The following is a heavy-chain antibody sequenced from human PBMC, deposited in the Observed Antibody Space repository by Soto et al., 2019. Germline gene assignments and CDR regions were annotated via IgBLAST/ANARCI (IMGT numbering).Heavy chain of an antibody. CDR2: IYYNGRT. Sequence: QVQLQESGPGLVKPSETLSLTCTVSGGSISSKYWSWIRQPPGKGLEWIGYIYYNGRTNYNPSLKSRVTISVDTSRNQFSLKLSSLTAADTAVYYCARLRWATIAEAGSFDYWGQGILVTVSS. D-gene: IGHD6-13*01. CDR3: ARLRWATIAEAGSFDY. CDR1: GGSISSKY. J-gene: IGHJ4*02. V-gene: IGHV4-59*08.